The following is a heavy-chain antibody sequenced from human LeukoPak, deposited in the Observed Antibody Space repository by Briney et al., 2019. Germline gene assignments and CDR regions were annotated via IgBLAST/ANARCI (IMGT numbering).Heavy chain of an antibody. J-gene: IGHJ4*02. D-gene: IGHD3-10*01. Sequence: SETLSLTCTVSGGSLSSYYWSWVRQPPGKGLEWMGYIYYSGSTNYNPSLTSRVTISVDTSKHQFSLKLSSVTAADTAVYYCARGDGYGSGSYPTPIRSFDYWGQGTLVTVSS. V-gene: IGHV4-59*01. CDR2: IYYSGST. CDR3: ARGDGYGSGSYPTPIRSFDY. CDR1: GGSLSSYY.